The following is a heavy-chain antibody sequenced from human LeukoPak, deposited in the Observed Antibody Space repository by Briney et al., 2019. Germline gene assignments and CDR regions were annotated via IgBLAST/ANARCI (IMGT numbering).Heavy chain of an antibody. Sequence: GESLKISCKGSGYSFTTYWIGWVRQMPGKGLEWMGIIYPGDSDTTYSPSPQGQVTISADTSISTAYLQWSSLKASDTAMYYCARRSAGTYDYWGQGTLVTVSS. CDR3: ARRSAGTYDY. CDR1: GYSFTTYW. CDR2: IYPGDSDT. V-gene: IGHV5-51*01. D-gene: IGHD6-13*01. J-gene: IGHJ4*02.